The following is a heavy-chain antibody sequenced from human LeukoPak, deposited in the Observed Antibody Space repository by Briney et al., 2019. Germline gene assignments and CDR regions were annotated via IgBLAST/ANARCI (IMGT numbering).Heavy chain of an antibody. CDR1: GFTFSTYS. CDR2: ISGSSNTI. CDR3: ARAVTTVTRGGFVFDY. V-gene: IGHV3-48*02. D-gene: IGHD4-17*01. J-gene: IGHJ4*02. Sequence: GRSLRLSCAASGFTFSTYSMNWVRQAPGKWLEWGSYISGSSNTIYYADSVKGRFTISRDNAKNSLYLQMNSLRDEDTAVYYCARAVTTVTRGGFVFDYWGQGTLVTVSS.